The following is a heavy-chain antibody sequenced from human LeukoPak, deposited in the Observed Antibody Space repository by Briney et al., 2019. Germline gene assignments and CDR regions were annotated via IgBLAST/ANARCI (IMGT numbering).Heavy chain of an antibody. J-gene: IGHJ6*02. CDR3: ARAQPIIGYQYYGIDV. CDR2: INPNSGGT. CDR1: GYIFTGHY. Sequence: ASVKVSYKASGYIFTGHYMHWVRQAPGQGLEYMGWINPNSGGTHFAQKFQGRVTMTRVTSISTAYMELSGLRSDDTAVYYCARAQPIIGYQYYGIDVWGQGTTVTVSS. V-gene: IGHV1-2*02. D-gene: IGHD3-3*01.